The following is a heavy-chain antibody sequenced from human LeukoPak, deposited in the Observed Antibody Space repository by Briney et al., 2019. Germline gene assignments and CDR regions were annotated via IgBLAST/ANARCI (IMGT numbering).Heavy chain of an antibody. Sequence: KTGGSLRPSCAASGFTFSTYSMNWVRQAPGKGLEWVSSIISSSSYIYYADSVKGRFTISRDNAKNSLYLQMNSLRAEDTAVYYCARGLSRLGYYDSRKYYFDYWGQGTLVTVSS. V-gene: IGHV3-21*01. CDR3: ARGLSRLGYYDSRKYYFDY. CDR1: GFTFSTYS. J-gene: IGHJ4*02. CDR2: IISSSSYI. D-gene: IGHD3-22*01.